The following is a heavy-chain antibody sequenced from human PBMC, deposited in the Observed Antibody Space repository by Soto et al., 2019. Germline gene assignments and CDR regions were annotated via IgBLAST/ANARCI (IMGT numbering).Heavy chain of an antibody. CDR3: ASRQPTVTTSLFAGAFDI. D-gene: IGHD4-17*01. CDR2: INAGNGNT. V-gene: IGHV1-3*01. J-gene: IGHJ3*02. CDR1: GYTFTSYA. Sequence: QVQLVQSGAEVKKPGASVKVSCKASGYTFTSYAMHWVRQAPGQRLEWMGWINAGNGNTKYSQKFQGRVTITRDTSARKAYMELSSLRSEDTAVYYCASRQPTVTTSLFAGAFDIWGQGTMVTVSS.